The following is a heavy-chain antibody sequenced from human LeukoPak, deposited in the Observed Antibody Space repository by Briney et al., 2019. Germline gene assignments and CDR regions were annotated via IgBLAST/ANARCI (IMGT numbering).Heavy chain of an antibody. J-gene: IGHJ3*02. D-gene: IGHD3-3*01. V-gene: IGHV1-18*01. CDR3: ARTLLYYDFWRADAFDI. CDR1: GYTFTSYG. Sequence: ASVKVSCKASGYTFTSYGISWVRQAPGQGLEWMGWISAYNGNTNYAQKLQGRVTMTTDTSTSTAYMELRSLRSDDTAVYYCARTLLYYDFWRADAFDIWGQGTMVTVSS. CDR2: ISAYNGNT.